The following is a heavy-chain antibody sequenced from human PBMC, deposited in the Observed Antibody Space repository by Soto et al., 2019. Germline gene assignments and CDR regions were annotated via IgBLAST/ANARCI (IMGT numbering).Heavy chain of an antibody. CDR2: IYHSGST. CDR3: ARGIPSMVYAISNWFDP. J-gene: IGHJ5*02. D-gene: IGHD2-8*01. V-gene: IGHV4-4*02. Sequence: SETLSLTCAVSGGSISSSNWWSWVRQPPGKGLEWIGEIYHSGSTNYNPSLKSRVTISVDKSKNQFSLKLSSVTAADTAVYYCARGIPSMVYAISNWFDPWGQGTLLTAPQ. CDR1: GGSISSSNW.